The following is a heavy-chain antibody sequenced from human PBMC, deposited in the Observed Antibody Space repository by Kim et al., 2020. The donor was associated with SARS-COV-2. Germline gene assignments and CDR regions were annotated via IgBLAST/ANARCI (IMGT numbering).Heavy chain of an antibody. Sequence: SETLSLTCTVSGGSISVYYWSWVRQAPEKGLEWIGYIFNGGRTNYNPSLKSRVTISVDTSKNQFSLKLSSVTAADTAMYYCAGASSYYVSDYWGQGTLVTVSS. CDR1: GGSISVYY. CDR2: IFNGGRT. D-gene: IGHD1-26*01. J-gene: IGHJ4*02. V-gene: IGHV4-59*13. CDR3: AGASSYYVSDY.